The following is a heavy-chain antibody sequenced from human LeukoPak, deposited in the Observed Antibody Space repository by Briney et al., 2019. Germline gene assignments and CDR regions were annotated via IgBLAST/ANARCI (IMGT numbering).Heavy chain of an antibody. Sequence: ASVTVSCKTSGYTFTGYYMHWVRQAPGEGLEWMGWINPNSGGTNYAQRFQGRVSMTRDTSISTAYMELRSLRSDDTAVYYCAPTSSSLYYFDYWGQGTLVTVSS. J-gene: IGHJ4*02. CDR2: INPNSGGT. D-gene: IGHD6-6*01. CDR3: APTSSSLYYFDY. CDR1: GYTFTGYY. V-gene: IGHV1-2*02.